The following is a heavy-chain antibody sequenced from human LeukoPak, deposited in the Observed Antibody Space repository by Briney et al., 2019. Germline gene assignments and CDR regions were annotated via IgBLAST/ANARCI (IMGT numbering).Heavy chain of an antibody. CDR1: GYTITGYS. CDR2: INPSSGVT. J-gene: IGHJ4*02. Sequence: ASVKVSCKASGYTITGYSIQWVRQAPGQGLEWMGRINPSSGVTHYAQKFQDSVTLTRDTSISTAYLEVNTLRSDDTAVYYCTTRGGESSPLRYWGQGTLVTVSS. CDR3: TTRGGESSPLRY. V-gene: IGHV1-2*06. D-gene: IGHD3-10*01.